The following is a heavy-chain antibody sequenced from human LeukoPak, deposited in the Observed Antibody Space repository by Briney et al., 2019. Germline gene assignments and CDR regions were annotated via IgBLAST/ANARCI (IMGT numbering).Heavy chain of an antibody. CDR1: GGSFSGYY. CDR2: INHSGST. Sequence: SETLSLTCAVYGGSFSGYYWSWIRQPPGKGLEWIGEINHSGSTNYNPSLKNRVTISVDTSKNQFPLKLSSVTAADTAVYYCAMLGGSWYFDYWGQGTLVTVSS. CDR3: AMLGGSWYFDY. V-gene: IGHV4-34*01. J-gene: IGHJ4*02. D-gene: IGHD6-13*01.